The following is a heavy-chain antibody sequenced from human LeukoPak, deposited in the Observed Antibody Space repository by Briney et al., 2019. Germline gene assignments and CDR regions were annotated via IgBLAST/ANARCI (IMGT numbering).Heavy chain of an antibody. D-gene: IGHD1-7*01. CDR3: ARGDNWNSYYYYYMDV. CDR1: EFTFSSYS. Sequence: GGSLTLPCADCEFTFSSYSLKWVRQAPGKGLEWVSYISSDGSTIYYADSVKGRLTISRDNAKNSLYLQMNSLRAEDTAVYYCARGDNWNSYYYYYMDVWGKGTTVTVSS. V-gene: IGHV3-48*04. CDR2: ISSDGSTI. J-gene: IGHJ6*03.